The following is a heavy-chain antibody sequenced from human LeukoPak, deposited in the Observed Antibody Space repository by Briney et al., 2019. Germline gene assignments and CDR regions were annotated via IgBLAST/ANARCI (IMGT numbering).Heavy chain of an antibody. CDR2: VYYSGST. Sequence: SETLSLTCTVSAGSIRNYYWSWIRQPPGQGLEWLRYVYYSGSTDYNPSLQNRVTISVDIPKKHFSLKLTSVTAADTAVYYCARGPLGFCTTSGCSTDAFDIWGQGTMVTVSS. D-gene: IGHD2-2*02. J-gene: IGHJ3*02. CDR3: ARGPLGFCTTSGCSTDAFDI. CDR1: AGSIRNYY. V-gene: IGHV4-59*01.